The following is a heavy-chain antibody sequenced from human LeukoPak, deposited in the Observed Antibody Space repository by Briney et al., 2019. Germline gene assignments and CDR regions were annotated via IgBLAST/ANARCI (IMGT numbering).Heavy chain of an antibody. CDR3: ARGHLVRLTSSFDP. V-gene: IGHV1-8*01. CDR1: GYTLTSYD. CDR2: MNPNSGNT. D-gene: IGHD3-16*02. J-gene: IGHJ5*02. Sequence: ASVKVSCKASGYTLTSYDINWVRQATGQGLDWMGWMNPNSGNTGSAQRFQGRVTMTRDTSISTAYMELSSLTSEDTAVYYCARGHLVRLTSSFDPWGQGTLVTVSS.